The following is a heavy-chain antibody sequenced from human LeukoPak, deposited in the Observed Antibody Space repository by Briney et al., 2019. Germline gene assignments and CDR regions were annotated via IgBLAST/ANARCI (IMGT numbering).Heavy chain of an antibody. Sequence: SVKVSCKASGGTFSSYAISWVRQPPGKGLEGMGGIIPIFGTANYAQKSQGRVTITADKSTSTAYMELSSLRSEDTAVYYCARDRDTAMVFDYWGQGTLVTVSS. V-gene: IGHV1-69*06. J-gene: IGHJ4*02. D-gene: IGHD5-18*01. CDR2: IIPIFGTA. CDR1: GGTFSSYA. CDR3: ARDRDTAMVFDY.